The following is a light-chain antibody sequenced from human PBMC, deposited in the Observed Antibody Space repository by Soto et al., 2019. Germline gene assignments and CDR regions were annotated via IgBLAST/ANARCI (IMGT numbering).Light chain of an antibody. CDR3: QQRSNWPGT. Sequence: EIVLTQSPATLSLSPGERATLSCRASQSVSSSLAWYQQKPGQAPRLLIYDASTRATGIPARFSGSGSGTDFTLTISSLEPEDFAFYYCQQRSNWPGTFGQGTKVEIK. J-gene: IGKJ1*01. V-gene: IGKV3-11*01. CDR1: QSVSSS. CDR2: DAS.